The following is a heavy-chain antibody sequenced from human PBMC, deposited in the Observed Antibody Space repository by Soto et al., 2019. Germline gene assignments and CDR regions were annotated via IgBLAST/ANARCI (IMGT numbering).Heavy chain of an antibody. CDR1: GFSFSSYE. D-gene: IGHD3-22*01. CDR3: AKNRGIIMIVES. V-gene: IGHV3-23*01. CDR2: IGDGGDTT. J-gene: IGHJ4*02. Sequence: AGGSRRLSCAASGFSFSSYEMNWVRQAPGKGLEWVSAIGDGGDTTHYADSVKGRFTISRDNSKNTLYLQMDSLRAEDRAVYYCAKNRGIIMIVESWGQGTLVTVSS.